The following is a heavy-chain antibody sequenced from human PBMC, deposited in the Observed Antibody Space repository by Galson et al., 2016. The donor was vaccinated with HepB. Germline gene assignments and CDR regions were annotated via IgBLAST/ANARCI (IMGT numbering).Heavy chain of an antibody. CDR2: ISYDGRDK. CDR1: GFTFNTYA. CDR3: ARTTIRYFDWSPVDY. V-gene: IGHV3-30*04. D-gene: IGHD3-9*01. J-gene: IGHJ4*02. Sequence: SLRLSCAASGFTFNTYAMHWVRQPPGKGLEWVAVISYDGRDKNYAESLKGRITTSRDNSNHKLYLQMNSLRAEDTALYYCARTTIRYFDWSPVDYWGQGTLVTVSS.